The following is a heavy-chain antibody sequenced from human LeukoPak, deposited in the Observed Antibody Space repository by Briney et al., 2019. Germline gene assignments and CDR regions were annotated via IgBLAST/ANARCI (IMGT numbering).Heavy chain of an antibody. D-gene: IGHD6-13*01. J-gene: IGHJ6*03. Sequence: GASVKVSCKASGGTFSSYAISWVRQAPGQGLEWMGGIIPIFGTANYAQKFQGRVTITTDESTSTAYMELSSLRSEDTAVYYCASVNLIAAAANYYYYYMDVWGKGTTVTVSS. V-gene: IGHV1-69*05. CDR2: IIPIFGTA. CDR3: ASVNLIAAAANYYYYYMDV. CDR1: GGTFSSYA.